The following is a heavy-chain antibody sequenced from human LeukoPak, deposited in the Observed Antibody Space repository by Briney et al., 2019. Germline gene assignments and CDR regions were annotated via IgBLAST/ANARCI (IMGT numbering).Heavy chain of an antibody. Sequence: GGSLRLSCAGSGFIFSNYAMNWVRQAPGKGLEWVSSMSHSGSSSYADSVKGRFTISRDNAKKSLYLQMNSLRAEDTAVYYCARDLYRIVVVPHYFDYWGQGTLVTVSS. V-gene: IGHV3-21*01. D-gene: IGHD3-22*01. CDR2: MSHSGSS. J-gene: IGHJ4*02. CDR3: ARDLYRIVVVPHYFDY. CDR1: GFIFSNYA.